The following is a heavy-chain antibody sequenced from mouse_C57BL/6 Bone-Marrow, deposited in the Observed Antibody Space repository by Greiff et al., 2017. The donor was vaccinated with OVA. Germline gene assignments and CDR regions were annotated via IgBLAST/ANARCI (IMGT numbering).Heavy chain of an antibody. J-gene: IGHJ3*01. V-gene: IGHV5-12*01. Sequence: EVMLVESGGGLVQPGGSLKLSCAASGFTFSDYYMYWVRQTPEKRLEWVAYISNGGGSTYYPDTVKGRFTISRDNDKNTLYLQMSRLKSEDTAMYYCAWGRRWFAYWGQGTLVTVSA. CDR2: ISNGGGST. CDR1: GFTFSDYY. CDR3: AWGRRWFAY.